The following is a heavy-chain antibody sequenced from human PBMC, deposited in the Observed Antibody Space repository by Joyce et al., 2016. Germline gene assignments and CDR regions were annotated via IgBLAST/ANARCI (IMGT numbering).Heavy chain of an antibody. D-gene: IGHD3-16*01. J-gene: IGHJ6*02. CDR3: ARGGISYYYAMDV. CDR2: ISATSYYI. Sequence: QLVESGGGVVKEGGSLRLSCEASGLTFSSSSMSWFRQAPGKGLEWVAAISATSYYIFHAETVRGRFTVSRDNAKKTLYLQMNSLRAEDSAVFYCARGGISYYYAMDVWGQGTTVTVSS. V-gene: IGHV3-21*01. CDR1: GLTFSSSS.